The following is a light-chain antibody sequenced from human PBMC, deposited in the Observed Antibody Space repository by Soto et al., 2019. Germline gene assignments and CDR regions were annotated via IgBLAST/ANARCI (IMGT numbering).Light chain of an antibody. CDR1: SSNIGAGYD. J-gene: IGLJ1*01. V-gene: IGLV1-40*01. CDR2: GNS. Sequence: QSVLTQPPSVSGAPGQRVTISCTGSSSNIGAGYDVHWYQQLPGTAPKLLIYGNSNRPSGVPDRFSGSKSGTSASLAITGLQAEDEADYSCQSYDSSLSSLVFATGTKLTVL. CDR3: QSYDSSLSSLV.